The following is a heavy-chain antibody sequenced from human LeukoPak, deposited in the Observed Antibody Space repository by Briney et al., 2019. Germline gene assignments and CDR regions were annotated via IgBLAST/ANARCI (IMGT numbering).Heavy chain of an antibody. Sequence: ASVKVSCKASGYTFTSYYMHWVRQAPGQGLEWMGIINPSGGSTSYAQKFQGGVTMTRDMSTSTVYMELSSLRSEDTAVYYCARESYADDGETYYYYYMDVWGKGTTVTVSS. CDR2: INPSGGST. CDR3: ARESYADDGETYYYYYMDV. D-gene: IGHD3-16*01. CDR1: GYTFTSYY. V-gene: IGHV1-46*01. J-gene: IGHJ6*03.